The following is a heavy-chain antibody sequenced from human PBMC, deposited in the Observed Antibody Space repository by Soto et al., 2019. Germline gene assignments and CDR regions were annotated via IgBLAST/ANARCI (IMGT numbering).Heavy chain of an antibody. CDR2: INPSGVST. Sequence: GASVKGSCKAAGYTFTGYYMHWVRQAPGQRLEWMGIINPSGVSTSYAQKFQGIVTMTRDTSTSTVYMELSSLRSEDTAVYYCARQGFEAGTDWFDPWGQGTMVTVSS. D-gene: IGHD6-19*01. V-gene: IGHV1-46*01. CDR1: GYTFTGYY. CDR3: ARQGFEAGTDWFDP. J-gene: IGHJ5*02.